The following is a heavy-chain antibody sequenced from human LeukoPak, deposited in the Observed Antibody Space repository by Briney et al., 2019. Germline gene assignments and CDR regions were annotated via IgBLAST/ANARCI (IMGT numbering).Heavy chain of an antibody. CDR1: GFTFGSYW. Sequence: GGPLRLSCAASGFTFGSYWMHWVRHAPGKGLVWVSRINSDGSNTKYADSVKGRFTISRDNAKNTLYLQMNSLRAEDTAVYYCARDHCSGGSCYLYYSDYWGQGTLVTVSS. CDR2: INSDGSNT. CDR3: ARDHCSGGSCYLYYSDY. J-gene: IGHJ4*02. V-gene: IGHV3-74*01. D-gene: IGHD2-15*01.